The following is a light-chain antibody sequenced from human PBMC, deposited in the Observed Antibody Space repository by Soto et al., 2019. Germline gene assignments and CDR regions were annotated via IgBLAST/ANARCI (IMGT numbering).Light chain of an antibody. CDR2: DVY. J-gene: IGLJ2*01. Sequence: SYELTQSPSVSVAPGQTATISCSGHDIGSQSVHWYQQRAGQAPVLVIYDVYDRPSGIPERFSGSISATTATLIISRVEVGDEAGYYCQIWDGTLQHVIFGGGTKVTVL. CDR3: QIWDGTLQHVI. V-gene: IGLV3-21*02. CDR1: DIGSQS.